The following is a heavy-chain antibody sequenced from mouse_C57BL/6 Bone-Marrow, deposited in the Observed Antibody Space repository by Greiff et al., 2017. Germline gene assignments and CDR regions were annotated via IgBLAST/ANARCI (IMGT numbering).Heavy chain of an antibody. Sequence: QVQLQQSGPGLVAPSQSLSITCTVSGFSLTSYAISWVRQPPGKGLEWLGVIWTGGGTNYNSALKSRLSISKDNSKSQVFLKMNSLQTDDTARYYCARRRDTVVAHWYFDVWGTGTTVTVSS. CDR1: GFSLTSYA. CDR3: ARRRDTVVAHWYFDV. D-gene: IGHD1-1*01. CDR2: IWTGGGT. J-gene: IGHJ1*03. V-gene: IGHV2-9-1*01.